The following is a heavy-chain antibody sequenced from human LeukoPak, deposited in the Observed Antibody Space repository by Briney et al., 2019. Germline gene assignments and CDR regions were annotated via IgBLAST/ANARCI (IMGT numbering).Heavy chain of an antibody. Sequence: GSVKVSCKASVYTFTSYGISWVRQAPGQGLEWMGWISAYYGDTNYAQKLQARVTMTTDTSTSTAHMELRSLRSDDTAVYYCARGIVGATTKGIDYWGQGTLVTVSS. CDR3: ARGIVGATTKGIDY. CDR2: ISAYYGDT. D-gene: IGHD1-26*01. J-gene: IGHJ4*02. V-gene: IGHV1-18*01. CDR1: VYTFTSYG.